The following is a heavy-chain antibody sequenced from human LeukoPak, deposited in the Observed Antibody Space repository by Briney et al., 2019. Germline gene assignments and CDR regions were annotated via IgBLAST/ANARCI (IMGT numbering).Heavy chain of an antibody. D-gene: IGHD5-12*01. V-gene: IGHV4-4*09. CDR2: IYTTGST. Sequence: SETLSLTCTVSGGSMSRYYWSWIRQPPGKGLEWIGYIYTTGSTNYNPSLNSRVTISVDTSKNQFSLKLSSVTAADTAVYYCARRLGGVGSDIWGQGTMVTVSS. J-gene: IGHJ3*02. CDR3: ARRLGGVGSDI. CDR1: GGSMSRYY.